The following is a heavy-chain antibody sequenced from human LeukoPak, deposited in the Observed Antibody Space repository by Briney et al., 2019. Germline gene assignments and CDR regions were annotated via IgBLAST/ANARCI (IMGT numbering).Heavy chain of an antibody. CDR1: GGTFSSYA. J-gene: IGHJ6*03. V-gene: IGHV1-69*13. CDR3: AKDGDSSSWPYYYYYYMDV. D-gene: IGHD6-13*01. Sequence: SVKVSCKASGGTFSSYAISWVRQAPGQGLEWMGGIIPIFGTANYAQKFQGRVTITADESTSTAYMELSSLRSEDTAVYYCAKDGDSSSWPYYYYYYMDVWGKGTTVTVSS. CDR2: IIPIFGTA.